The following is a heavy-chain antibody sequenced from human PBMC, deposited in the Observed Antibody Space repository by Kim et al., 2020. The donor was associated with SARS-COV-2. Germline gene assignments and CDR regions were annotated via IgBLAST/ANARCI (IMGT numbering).Heavy chain of an antibody. J-gene: IGHJ6*02. Sequence: ASVKVSCKASGYTFTSYGISWVRQAPGQGLEWMGWISAYNGNTNYAQKLQGRVTMTTDTSTSTAYMELRSLRSDDTAVYYCARVFPVLLWFGELSTYYGMDVWGQGTTVTVS. D-gene: IGHD3-10*01. CDR3: ARVFPVLLWFGELSTYYGMDV. V-gene: IGHV1-18*01. CDR1: GYTFTSYG. CDR2: ISAYNGNT.